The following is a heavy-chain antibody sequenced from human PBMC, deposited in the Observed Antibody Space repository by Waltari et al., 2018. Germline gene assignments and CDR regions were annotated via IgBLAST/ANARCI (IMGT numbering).Heavy chain of an antibody. CDR3: ARSRRIVGATSFDY. V-gene: IGHV1-46*01. Sequence: QVQLVQSGAEVKKPGASVKVSCQASGYTFTSYYLHWVRPAPGQGLEWMGISNPSGGRTSYAQKFQGRVTMTRDTSTSTVYMELSSLRSEDTAVYYCARSRRIVGATSFDYWGQGTLVTVSS. CDR2: SNPSGGRT. D-gene: IGHD1-26*01. J-gene: IGHJ4*02. CDR1: GYTFTSYY.